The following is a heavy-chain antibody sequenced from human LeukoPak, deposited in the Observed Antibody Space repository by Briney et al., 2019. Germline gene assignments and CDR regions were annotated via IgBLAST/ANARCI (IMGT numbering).Heavy chain of an antibody. Sequence: GGSLRLSCAASGFTVSSNYMTWVRQAPGKGLEWVSVIYNSGNTYYADSVKGRFTISRDNSKNTLYLQVNSLRAEDTAVYYCATGIVAARLCHYWGQGTLVTVSS. CDR2: IYNSGNT. J-gene: IGHJ4*02. CDR3: ATGIVAARLCHY. V-gene: IGHV3-66*01. CDR1: GFTVSSNY. D-gene: IGHD6-6*01.